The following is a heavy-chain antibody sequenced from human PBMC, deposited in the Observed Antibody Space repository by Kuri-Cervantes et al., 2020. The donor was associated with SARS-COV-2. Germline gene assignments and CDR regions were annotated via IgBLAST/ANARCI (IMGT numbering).Heavy chain of an antibody. Sequence: ESLRLSCAASGFTFSGHWIHWVRQAPGKGLVWVSRINPDGSYTNNADSVKGRFTLSRDNAKNMLFLQMNSLRAEDTAVYYCARGPGYRDSSGYYYFWGQGTLVTVSS. J-gene: IGHJ4*02. CDR3: ARGPGYRDSSGYYYF. V-gene: IGHV3-74*01. D-gene: IGHD3-22*01. CDR1: GFTFSGHW. CDR2: INPDGSYT.